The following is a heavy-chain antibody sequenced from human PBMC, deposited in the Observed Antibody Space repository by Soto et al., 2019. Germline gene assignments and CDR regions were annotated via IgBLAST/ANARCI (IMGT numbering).Heavy chain of an antibody. V-gene: IGHV1-3*01. CDR3: ARDMGYCSGGSCYLYYYYGMDV. CDR2: INAGNGNT. CDR1: GYTFTSYA. Sequence: ASVKVSRKASGYTFTSYAMHWVRQAPGQRLEWMGWINAGNGNTKYSQKFQGRVTITRDTSASTAYMELSSLRSEDTAVYYCARDMGYCSGGSCYLYYYYGMDVWGQGTTVTVSS. J-gene: IGHJ6*02. D-gene: IGHD2-15*01.